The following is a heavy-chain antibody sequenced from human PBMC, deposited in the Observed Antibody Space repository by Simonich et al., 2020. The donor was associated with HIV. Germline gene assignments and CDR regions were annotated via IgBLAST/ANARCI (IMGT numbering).Heavy chain of an antibody. Sequence: EVQLVESGGGLVQPGRSLRLSCAASGFTFDDYAMHWVRQAPGEGREWVAGISGNSGSIGYADSVKGRFTISRDNAKNSLYLQMNSLRAEDMALYYCAKDRYSSSSGSFDYWGQGTLVTVSS. CDR1: GFTFDDYA. D-gene: IGHD6-6*01. CDR2: ISGNSGSI. J-gene: IGHJ4*02. CDR3: AKDRYSSSSGSFDY. V-gene: IGHV3-9*03.